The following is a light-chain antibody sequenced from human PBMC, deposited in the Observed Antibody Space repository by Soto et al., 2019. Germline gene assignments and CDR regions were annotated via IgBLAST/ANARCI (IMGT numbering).Light chain of an antibody. Sequence: DIQLTQSPSFLSASVGDRVTITCRASQGISSYLAWYQQKPGKAPKLLIYVASTLQSGVPSRFSGSGSGTEFTLQISSLQPEDIATYYCQQLNSYPPTFGQGTKVEIK. CDR3: QQLNSYPPT. J-gene: IGKJ1*01. CDR1: QGISSY. CDR2: VAS. V-gene: IGKV1-9*01.